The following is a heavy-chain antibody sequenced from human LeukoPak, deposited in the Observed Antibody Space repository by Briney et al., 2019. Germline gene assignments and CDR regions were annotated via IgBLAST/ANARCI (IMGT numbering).Heavy chain of an antibody. CDR3: AITTVDTAMVFDP. Sequence: SVKVSCKASGGTFSSYAISWVRQAPGQGLEWMGGIIPIFGTANYAQKFQGRVTITADESTSTAYMELSSLRSEDTAVYYCAITTVDTAMVFDPWGQGTLVTVSS. D-gene: IGHD5-18*01. CDR2: IIPIFGTA. CDR1: GGTFSSYA. J-gene: IGHJ5*02. V-gene: IGHV1-69*13.